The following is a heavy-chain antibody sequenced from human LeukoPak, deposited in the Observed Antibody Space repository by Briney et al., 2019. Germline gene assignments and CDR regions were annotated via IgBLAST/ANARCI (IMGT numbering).Heavy chain of an antibody. CDR3: AKGTSLYYYYGMDV. CDR2: ISWNSGSI. J-gene: IGHJ6*02. CDR1: GFTFDDYA. V-gene: IGHV3-9*01. D-gene: IGHD2-2*01. Sequence: GRSLRLSCAASGFTFDDYAMHWVRQARGKGLEWVSGISWNSGSIGYADSVKGRFAISRDNAKNSLYLQMNSLRAEDTALYYCAKGTSLYYYYGMDVWGQGTTVTVSS.